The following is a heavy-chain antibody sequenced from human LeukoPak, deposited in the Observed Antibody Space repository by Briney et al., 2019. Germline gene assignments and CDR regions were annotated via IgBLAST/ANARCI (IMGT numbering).Heavy chain of an antibody. J-gene: IGHJ4*02. CDR1: GESISDYY. Sequence: SETLSLTCAVYGESISDYYWTWIRQFPGKGLEWIGEIHHSKGTNYNPSLKSRLTMSVDRSKNQFSLKLSSVTAADTAIYYCVRATAAGSGRAFDYWARGSLVPSP. CDR2: IHHSKGT. V-gene: IGHV4-34*01. CDR3: VRATAAGSGRAFDY. D-gene: IGHD3-10*01.